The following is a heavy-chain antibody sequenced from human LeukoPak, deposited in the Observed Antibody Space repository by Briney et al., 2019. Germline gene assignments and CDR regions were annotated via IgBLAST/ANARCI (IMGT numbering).Heavy chain of an antibody. V-gene: IGHV3-23*01. CDR3: AKDNSIAAAGSYFDY. CDR2: ISGSGGST. Sequence: PGGSLRLSCAASGFTFSSYAMSWVRQAPGKGLEWVSAISGSGGSTYYADSVKGRFTISRGNSKNTLYLQMNSLRAEDTAVYYCAKDNSIAAAGSYFDYWGQGTLVTVSS. D-gene: IGHD6-13*01. J-gene: IGHJ4*02. CDR1: GFTFSSYA.